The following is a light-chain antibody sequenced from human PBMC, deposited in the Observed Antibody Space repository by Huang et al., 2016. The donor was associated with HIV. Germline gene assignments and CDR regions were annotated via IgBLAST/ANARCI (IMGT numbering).Light chain of an antibody. CDR2: GAS. CDR1: QSIGTN. Sequence: EMVMTQSSATLSVSPGERATLPCRASQSIGTNLAWYQQKPGQAPRLLIYGASTRATGIPVRFSGSGSETEFTLSISRLQSDVFEVYYCQQYNNWRTFGPGTKVDIK. V-gene: IGKV3-15*01. J-gene: IGKJ3*01. CDR3: QQYNNWRT.